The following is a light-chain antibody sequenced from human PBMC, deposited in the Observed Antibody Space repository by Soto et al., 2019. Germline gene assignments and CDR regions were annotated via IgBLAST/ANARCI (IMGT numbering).Light chain of an antibody. Sequence: QSALTQPPSASGSPGQSVTISCTGTSSDVGRYNYVSWYQQHPGKAPKLMIYEVNKRPSEVPDRFSGSKSGNTASLTVSGLQAEDEADYYCSSYTGTTIGVFGGGTKVTVL. CDR1: SSDVGRYNY. CDR3: SSYTGTTIGV. V-gene: IGLV2-8*01. CDR2: EVN. J-gene: IGLJ2*01.